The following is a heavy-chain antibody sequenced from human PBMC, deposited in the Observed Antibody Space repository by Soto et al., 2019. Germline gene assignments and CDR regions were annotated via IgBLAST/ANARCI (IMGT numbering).Heavy chain of an antibody. Sequence: QVQLVQSGAEVKKPGASVKVSCKASGYTFTDYFIPWVRQVPGQGLEWMGWITPNSGGTNYAQKFQGRVTMTRDTSITTAYMELTRLRSDDTAVYYCARDETSAGTGFDPWGQGTLVTVSS. CDR1: GYTFTDYF. CDR2: ITPNSGGT. V-gene: IGHV1-2*02. J-gene: IGHJ5*02. CDR3: ARDETSAGTGFDP. D-gene: IGHD6-13*01.